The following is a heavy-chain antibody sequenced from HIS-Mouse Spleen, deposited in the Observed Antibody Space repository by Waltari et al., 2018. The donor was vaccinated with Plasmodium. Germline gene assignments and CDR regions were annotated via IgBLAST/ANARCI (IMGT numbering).Heavy chain of an antibody. CDR1: GFTFSSSW. CDR3: ARVGDFWSGYCNDY. V-gene: IGHV3-74*01. CDR2: MNRDGSST. Sequence: EVQLVESGGGLVQPGGSLRLSCAASGFTFSSSWMHWVRQAPGKGLVWVSRMNRDGSSTSDADSVKGRFTISRDNAKNTLYLQMNSLRAEDTAVYYCARVGDFWSGYCNDYWGQGTLVTVSS. D-gene: IGHD3-3*01. J-gene: IGHJ4*02.